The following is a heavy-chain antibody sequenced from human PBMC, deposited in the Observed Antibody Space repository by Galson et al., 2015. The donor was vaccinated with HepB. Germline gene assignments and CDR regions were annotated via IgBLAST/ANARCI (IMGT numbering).Heavy chain of an antibody. CDR3: ARVAELLVDY. CDR1: GFTFSTYA. J-gene: IGHJ4*02. Sequence: SLRLSCAASGFTFSTYAMHWVRQAPGKGLEWVAVISHDGSNKYYAGSVKGRFTVSRDNSKKTLYLQMNSLRAEDTAVHYCARVAELLVDYWGQGTLVAVSS. V-gene: IGHV3-30*04. D-gene: IGHD1-7*01. CDR2: ISHDGSNK.